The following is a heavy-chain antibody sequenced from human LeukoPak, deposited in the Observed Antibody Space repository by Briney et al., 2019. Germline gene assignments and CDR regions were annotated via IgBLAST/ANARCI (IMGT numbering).Heavy chain of an antibody. D-gene: IGHD2-15*01. CDR2: ISAYNGNT. CDR3: ARESVVEYYFDY. Sequence: ASVKVSCKASGYTFTSYGISWVRQAPGQGLEWMGWISAYNGNTNYAQNLQGRVTMTTDTSTSTAYMELRRLRSADTAVYYCARESVVEYYFDYWGQGTLVTVSS. J-gene: IGHJ4*02. CDR1: GYTFTSYG. V-gene: IGHV1-18*04.